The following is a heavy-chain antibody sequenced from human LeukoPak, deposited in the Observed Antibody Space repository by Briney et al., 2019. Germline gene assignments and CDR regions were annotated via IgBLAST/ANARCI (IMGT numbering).Heavy chain of an antibody. D-gene: IGHD6-19*01. CDR3: ARGAESLDIDP. Sequence: PSETLSLTCTVSGYSISSGYYWGWIRQPPGKGLEWIGSIYHSGSTYYNPSLKSRVTISVDTSKNQFSLKLSSVTAADTAVYYCARGAESLDIDPWGQGTLVTVSS. CDR1: GYSISSGYY. V-gene: IGHV4-38-2*02. J-gene: IGHJ5*02. CDR2: IYHSGST.